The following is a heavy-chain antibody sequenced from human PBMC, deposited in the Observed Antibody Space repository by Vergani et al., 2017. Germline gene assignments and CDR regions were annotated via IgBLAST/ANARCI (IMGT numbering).Heavy chain of an antibody. J-gene: IGHJ5*02. V-gene: IGHV4-38-2*02. CDR1: NYSISRGYF. D-gene: IGHD3-10*01. CDR3: GRVADFYGLGSRLLDL. Sequence: QVQLQESGPGLVKPSETLSLTCTVSNYSISRGYFWGWIRRPPGKGLEWIASFHHTGMTYNNPSLKSRVTISVDTSKNQFSLKLNSVTAADTAVYYCGRVADFYGLGSRLLDLWGQGTLVTVSS. CDR2: FHHTGMT.